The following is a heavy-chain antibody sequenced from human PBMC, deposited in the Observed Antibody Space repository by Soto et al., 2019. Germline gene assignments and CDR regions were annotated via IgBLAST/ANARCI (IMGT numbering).Heavy chain of an antibody. CDR2: IAPLYGTA. CDR1: GGTFSRSS. D-gene: IGHD3-10*01. Sequence: QVHLVQSGAEVKKPGSSVKVSWRASGGTFSRSSIAWVRQAPGQGLEWMGGIAPLYGTANYAQRLQGRVTITAHESTGTAYMELSGLRAEDTAVYYCAREIRYYGSGIFDSWGQGTLVIVSA. CDR3: AREIRYYGSGIFDS. J-gene: IGHJ4*02. V-gene: IGHV1-69*01.